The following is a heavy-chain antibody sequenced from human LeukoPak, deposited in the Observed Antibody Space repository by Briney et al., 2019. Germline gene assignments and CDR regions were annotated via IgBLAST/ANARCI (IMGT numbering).Heavy chain of an antibody. CDR3: ARGSHGGDYPYYFDY. CDR1: GFTFSSYA. Sequence: GGSLRLSCAASGFTFSSYAMHWVRQAPGKGLEWVAVISYDGSNKYYADSVKGRFTISRDNSKNTLYLQMNSLRAEDTAVYYCARGSHGGDYPYYFDYWGQGALVTVSS. D-gene: IGHD2-21*02. CDR2: ISYDGSNK. V-gene: IGHV3-30-3*01. J-gene: IGHJ4*02.